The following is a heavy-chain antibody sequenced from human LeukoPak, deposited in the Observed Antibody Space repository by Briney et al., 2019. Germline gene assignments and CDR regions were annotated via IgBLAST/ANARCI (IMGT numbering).Heavy chain of an antibody. D-gene: IGHD6-19*01. CDR2: INPDSGGT. CDR1: RYTFTGYY. Sequence: ASVKVTCKASRYTFTGYYMHWVRQAPGQGLEWMGRINPDSGGTNYAQKFQGRVTMTRDTSSNTAYMELSRLRSDDTAVYYCARGAVAGFGFEIWGQGTMVTISA. V-gene: IGHV1-2*06. J-gene: IGHJ3*02. CDR3: ARGAVAGFGFEI.